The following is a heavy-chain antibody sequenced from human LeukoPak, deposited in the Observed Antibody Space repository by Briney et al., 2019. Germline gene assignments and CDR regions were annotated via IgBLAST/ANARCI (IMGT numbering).Heavy chain of an antibody. CDR3: AKEEGVYYFDY. CDR1: GFTFSSYG. D-gene: IGHD6-13*01. CDR2: ISYDGSNK. Sequence: GGSLRLSCAASGFTFSSYGMHWVRQAPGKGLEWVAVISYDGSNKYYADSVKGRFTISRDNSKNTLYLQMNSLRAEDTAVYYCAKEEGVYYFDYWGQGTLVTVSS. V-gene: IGHV3-30*18. J-gene: IGHJ4*02.